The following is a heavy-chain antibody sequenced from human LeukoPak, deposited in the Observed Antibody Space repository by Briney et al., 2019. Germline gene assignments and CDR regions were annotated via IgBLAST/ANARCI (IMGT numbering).Heavy chain of an antibody. Sequence: GGSLRLSCAASGFIFSNCWMHWVRQAPGKGLVWVSRINGDGSNTIYADSVKGRFTISRDNAKNTLYLQMNSLTAEDTAVYYCARQYSYGHDYWGQGTLVTVSS. J-gene: IGHJ4*02. CDR2: INGDGSNT. V-gene: IGHV3-74*01. D-gene: IGHD5-18*01. CDR3: ARQYSYGHDY. CDR1: GFIFSNCW.